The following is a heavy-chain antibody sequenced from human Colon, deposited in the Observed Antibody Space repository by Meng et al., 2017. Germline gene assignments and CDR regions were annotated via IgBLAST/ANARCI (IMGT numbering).Heavy chain of an antibody. CDR2: INAGYGNT. CDR1: GYTFPSYA. CDR3: ARKAAVANNWFDP. V-gene: IGHV1-3*01. Sequence: VQLWQAGGEVKKPGASVKGSCKASGYTFPSYAIHWVRQAPGQRLEWMGSINAGYGNTDYSQRFQGRVTITRDTSASTVYMELNSLTSEDTAMYFCARKAAVANNWFDPWGQGTLVTVSS. D-gene: IGHD6-19*01. J-gene: IGHJ5*02.